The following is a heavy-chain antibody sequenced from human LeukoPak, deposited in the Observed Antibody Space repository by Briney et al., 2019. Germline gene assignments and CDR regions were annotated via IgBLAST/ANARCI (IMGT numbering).Heavy chain of an antibody. CDR3: ARTGSYYALHYFDY. V-gene: IGHV3-23*01. CDR1: GFTFSSYA. J-gene: IGHJ4*02. CDR2: ISGSGGST. D-gene: IGHD1-26*01. Sequence: GGSLRLSCAASGFTFSSYAMSWVRQAPGKGLEWVSAISGSGGSTYYADSVKGRFTISRENSKNTLYLQMNSLRAEDTALYYCARTGSYYALHYFDYWGQGTLVTVSA.